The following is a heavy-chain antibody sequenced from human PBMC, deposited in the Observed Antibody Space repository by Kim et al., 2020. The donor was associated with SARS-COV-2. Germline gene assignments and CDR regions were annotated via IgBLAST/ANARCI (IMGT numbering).Heavy chain of an antibody. V-gene: IGHV3-15*01. CDR3: TTEGTRDTSGYYHDF. CDR2: IKSKTDVGTT. CDR1: GFTFSNAW. Sequence: GGSLRLSCAASGFTFSNAWMSWVRQAPGKGLEWVGRIKSKTDVGTTEYAAPVKGRFTISRDDSKNTLYLQMNSLKTEDTAIYYCTTEGTRDTSGYYHDFWGQGTLVTVSS. J-gene: IGHJ4*02. D-gene: IGHD3-22*01.